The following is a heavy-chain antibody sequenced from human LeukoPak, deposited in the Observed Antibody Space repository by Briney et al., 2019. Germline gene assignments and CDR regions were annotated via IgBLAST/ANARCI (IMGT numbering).Heavy chain of an antibody. CDR3: ARTLYYDSSGSGK. J-gene: IGHJ4*02. V-gene: IGHV3-23*01. D-gene: IGHD3-22*01. CDR2: ISGSGGST. Sequence: GGSLRLSCAASGFTFSSYAMSWVRQAPGKGLEWVSAISGSGGSTYYADSVKGRFTISRDNSKNTLYLQMNSLRAEDTAVYYCARTLYYDSSGSGKWGQGTLVTVSS. CDR1: GFTFSSYA.